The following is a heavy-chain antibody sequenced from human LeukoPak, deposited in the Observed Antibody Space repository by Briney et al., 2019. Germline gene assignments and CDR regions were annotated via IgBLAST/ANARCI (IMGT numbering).Heavy chain of an antibody. Sequence: SGGSLRLSCAASGFTFSSYGMHWVRQAPGKGLEWVALIWYDGSNKYYADSVKGRLTISRDNSKNTLYLRMNSLRAEDTAVYYCAREGPRGNSQFDYWGQGTLVTVSS. J-gene: IGHJ4*02. V-gene: IGHV3-33*01. CDR3: AREGPRGNSQFDY. D-gene: IGHD2/OR15-2a*01. CDR1: GFTFSSYG. CDR2: IWYDGSNK.